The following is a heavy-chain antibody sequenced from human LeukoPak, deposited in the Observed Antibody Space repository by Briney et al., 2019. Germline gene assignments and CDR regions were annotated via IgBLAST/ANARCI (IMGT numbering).Heavy chain of an antibody. J-gene: IGHJ4*02. CDR2: IYYSGST. V-gene: IGHV4-30-4*01. CDR1: GGSISSGDYY. D-gene: IGHD3-22*01. Sequence: SQTLSLTCTVSGGSISSGDYYWSWIRQPPGTGLEWIGYIYYSGSTYYNPSLKSRVTISVDTSKNQFSLKLSSVTAADTAVYYCARAPDWDDSSGYYYYFDYWGQGTLVTVSS. CDR3: ARAPDWDDSSGYYYYFDY.